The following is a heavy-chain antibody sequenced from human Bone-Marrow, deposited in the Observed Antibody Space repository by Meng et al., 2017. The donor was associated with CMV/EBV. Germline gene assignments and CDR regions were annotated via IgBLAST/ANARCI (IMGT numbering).Heavy chain of an antibody. J-gene: IGHJ6*02. CDR2: ISTYNGNT. D-gene: IGHD2-2*01. CDR1: GYTFTNSG. V-gene: IGHV1-18*01. Sequence: ASVKVSCKASGYTFTNSGISWVRQAPGQGLEWMGWISTYNGNTNYAQRLQGRVTMTTDTSTTTSYMELKSLRSDDTAVYYCARDHRSVVVPAAISDYYYYYYGMDVWGQGTTVTVSS. CDR3: ARDHRSVVVPAAISDYYYYYYGMDV.